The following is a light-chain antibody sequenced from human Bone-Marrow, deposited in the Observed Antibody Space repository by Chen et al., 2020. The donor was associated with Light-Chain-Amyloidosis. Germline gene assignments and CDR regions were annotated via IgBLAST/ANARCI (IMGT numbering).Light chain of an antibody. CDR1: DLPTKY. V-gene: IGLV3-25*03. J-gene: IGLJ2*01. CDR2: RDT. CDR3: QSADSSGTYEVI. Sequence: SFELTQPLSVSVPPGQTARITCSGDDLPTKYAYCYQQKPGQAPVLVIHRDTARPSGISERFSGSSSGTTATLNISGVQAEDEADYHCQSADSSGTYEVIFGGGTKLTVL.